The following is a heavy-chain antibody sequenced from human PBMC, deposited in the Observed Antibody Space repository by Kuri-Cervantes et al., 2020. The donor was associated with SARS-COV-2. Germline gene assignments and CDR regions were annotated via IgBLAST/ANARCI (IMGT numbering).Heavy chain of an antibody. CDR2: IIPVFGTT. D-gene: IGHD6-6*01. CDR3: AQTIPARRRSPGDFYLYYMDA. V-gene: IGHV1-69*13. J-gene: IGHJ6*03. Sequence: SVKVSCKASGGTFSNFAISWVRQAPGQGLEWMGGIIPVFGTTNNAQRLQGRVTISADEARSTVYMELSSLAFEDTAIYYCAQTIPARRRSPGDFYLYYMDAWGKGTSVTVSS. CDR1: GGTFSNFA.